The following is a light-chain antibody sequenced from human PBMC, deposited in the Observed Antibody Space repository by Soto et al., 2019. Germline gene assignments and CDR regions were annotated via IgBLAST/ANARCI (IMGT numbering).Light chain of an antibody. V-gene: IGKV3-20*01. Sequence: EIVLTQSPGTLSLSPGEGATLSCRASQSIRSTYLAWYQQKPGQAPRLLIYGASSRATGIPDRFSGSGSGTDFTLTISTLEPEDFAVYYCQHYGSSVFTFGPGTKVDV. CDR3: QHYGSSVFT. J-gene: IGKJ3*01. CDR2: GAS. CDR1: QSIRSTY.